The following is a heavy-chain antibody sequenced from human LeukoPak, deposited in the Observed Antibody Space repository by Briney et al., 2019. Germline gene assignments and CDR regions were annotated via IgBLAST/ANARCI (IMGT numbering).Heavy chain of an antibody. CDR1: GFTFSPYG. CDR2: ISHDGSNK. V-gene: IGHV3-30*18. J-gene: IGHJ6*02. CDR3: AKEALRFLDV. Sequence: GGSLRLSCVASGFTFSPYGMHWVRQAPGKGLEWVASISHDGSNKYYGESVKGRCTISRDNSRNTLYLQMNSLRAEDTAVYYCAKEALRFLDVWGQGTTVTVSS.